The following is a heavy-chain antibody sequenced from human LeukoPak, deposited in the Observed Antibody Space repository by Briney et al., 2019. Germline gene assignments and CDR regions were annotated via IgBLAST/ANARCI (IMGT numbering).Heavy chain of an antibody. D-gene: IGHD3-22*01. V-gene: IGHV3-74*01. Sequence: GGSLRLSCAASGFTLSLAWKHWVRQAPGKGLEWVSRIKYDGSYTNYADSVKGRFTISRDNARNTLSLHMISLRAEDTAVYYCAKDPDDSSGHYFDYWGQGTLVTVSS. CDR2: IKYDGSYT. CDR1: GFTLSLAW. J-gene: IGHJ4*02. CDR3: AKDPDDSSGHYFDY.